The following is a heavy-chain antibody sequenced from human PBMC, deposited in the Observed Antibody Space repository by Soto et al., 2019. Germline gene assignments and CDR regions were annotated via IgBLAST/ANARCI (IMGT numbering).Heavy chain of an antibody. D-gene: IGHD1-26*01. J-gene: IGHJ4*02. CDR2: IYYSGST. CDR1: GGSISSYY. Sequence: PSETLSLTXTVSGGSISSYYWSWIRPPPGKGLEWSGNIYYSGSTNYNPSLKRRVPISVHTSKNQFSLKLSSVTAADTAVYYCARAARIVGATKGLRYFDYWGQGTLVTVSS. CDR3: ARAARIVGATKGLRYFDY. V-gene: IGHV4-59*01.